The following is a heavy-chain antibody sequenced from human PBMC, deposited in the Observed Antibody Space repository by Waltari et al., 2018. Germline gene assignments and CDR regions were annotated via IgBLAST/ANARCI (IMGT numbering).Heavy chain of an antibody. D-gene: IGHD1-26*01. CDR2: IYHSGST. CDR1: GYSISSGYY. CDR3: ARRGGIVGATNDY. V-gene: IGHV4-38-2*01. Sequence: QVQLQESGPGLVKPSETLSLTCAVSGYSISSGYYWGWIRQPPGKGLEWIGSIYHSGSTYYNPSLKSRVPISGDTSKNQFSLKLSSVTAADTAVYYCARRGGIVGATNDYWGQGTLVTVSS. J-gene: IGHJ4*02.